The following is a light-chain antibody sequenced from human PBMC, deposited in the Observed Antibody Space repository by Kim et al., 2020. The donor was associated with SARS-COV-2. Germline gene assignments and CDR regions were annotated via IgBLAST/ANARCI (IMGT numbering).Light chain of an antibody. CDR1: GGHSSYA. V-gene: IGLV4-69*01. CDR2: LIGDGSH. J-gene: IGLJ1*01. CDR3: PIWATGISYV. Sequence: VKLTCTMSGGHSSYALAWHSQQAEKRPRYLMKLIGDGSHRKGDGFPGRFSASSSGAARYLSVSSLQSEDEADSNCPIWATGISYVFGTGTKVTVL.